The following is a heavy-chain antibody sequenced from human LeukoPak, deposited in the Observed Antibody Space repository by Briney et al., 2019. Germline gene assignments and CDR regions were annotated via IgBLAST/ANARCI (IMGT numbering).Heavy chain of an antibody. CDR1: GGSISSYY. CDR2: IYYSGST. V-gene: IGHV4-59*01. J-gene: IGHJ5*02. D-gene: IGHD3-3*01. Sequence: SETLSLTCTVSGGSISSYYWSWFRQPPGKGLEWIGYIYYSGSTNYNPSLKSRVTISVDTSKNQFSLKLSSVTAADTAVYYCARGHYDFWSGPESNWFDPWGQGTLVTVSS. CDR3: ARGHYDFWSGPESNWFDP.